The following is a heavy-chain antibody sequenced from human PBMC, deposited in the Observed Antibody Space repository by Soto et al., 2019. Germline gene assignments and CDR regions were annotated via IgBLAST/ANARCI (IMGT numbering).Heavy chain of an antibody. CDR1: GYTFTSCG. Sequence: QVQLVQSGAEVKKPGASVKVAFKAYGYTFTSCGISWVRRAHGRGLEWMGWISAYNGNTNYAQKLQGRVTMTTDTSTSTAYMELRSLRSDDTAVYYCARVVVAATPGWFDPWGQGTLVTVSS. J-gene: IGHJ5*02. CDR2: ISAYNGNT. V-gene: IGHV1-18*01. D-gene: IGHD2-15*01. CDR3: ARVVVAATPGWFDP.